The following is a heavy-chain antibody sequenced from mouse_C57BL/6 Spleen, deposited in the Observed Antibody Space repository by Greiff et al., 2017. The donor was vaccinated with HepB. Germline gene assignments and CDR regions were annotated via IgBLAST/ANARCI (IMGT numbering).Heavy chain of an antibody. CDR2: IYPGGGYT. Sequence: VKLQESGAELVRPGTSVKMSCKASGYTFTNYWMGWAKQRPGHGLEGIGDIYPGGGYTNYNEKFKGKATLTADKSSSTAYMQFSSLTSEDSAIYYCARGNYYGSSYGEFAYWGQGTLVTVSA. J-gene: IGHJ3*01. D-gene: IGHD1-1*01. V-gene: IGHV1-63*01. CDR1: GYTFTNYW. CDR3: ARGNYYGSSYGEFAY.